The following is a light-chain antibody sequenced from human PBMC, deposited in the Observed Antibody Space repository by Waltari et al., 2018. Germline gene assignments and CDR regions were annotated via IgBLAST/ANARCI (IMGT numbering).Light chain of an antibody. CDR1: STTITNY. CDR3: ATWDDSLNGWV. Sequence: QSVLTQPPSASGAPGQEVSISCSGGSTTITNYVFWYQPFPGTAPKLLVYKDYERPSGVPDRFSASKSGTSASLAISGLRSDDEADYYCATWDDSLNGWVFGGGTKLTVL. J-gene: IGLJ3*02. V-gene: IGLV1-47*01. CDR2: KDY.